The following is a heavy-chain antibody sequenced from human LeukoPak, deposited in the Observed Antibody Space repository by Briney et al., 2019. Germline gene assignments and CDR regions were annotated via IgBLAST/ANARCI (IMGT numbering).Heavy chain of an antibody. CDR2: IYYSGTT. CDR1: GGSISSYY. Sequence: ASETLSLTCTVSGGSISSYYWSWIRQPPGKGLEWIGYIYYSGTTNYNPSLKSRVTISVDTSKNQFSLKLSSVTAADTAVYYCARGVYIAAAQYGYWGQGTLVSVSS. D-gene: IGHD6-13*01. J-gene: IGHJ4*02. CDR3: ARGVYIAAAQYGY. V-gene: IGHV4-59*01.